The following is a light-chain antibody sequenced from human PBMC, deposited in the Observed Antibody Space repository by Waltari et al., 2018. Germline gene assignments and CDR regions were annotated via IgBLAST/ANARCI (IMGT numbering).Light chain of an antibody. J-gene: IGKJ4*01. CDR3: QKYDISPLT. CDR2: GAS. V-gene: IGKV3-20*01. Sequence: ETVLTQSQVTLSLSPGDRATLSCSAGQTVRTTYLAWYQQKPGQAPTLLIYGASSRATGIPDRFSGSGSGTDFSLTISSLEPEDFAVYYCQKYDISPLTFGGGTKVEIK. CDR1: QTVRTTY.